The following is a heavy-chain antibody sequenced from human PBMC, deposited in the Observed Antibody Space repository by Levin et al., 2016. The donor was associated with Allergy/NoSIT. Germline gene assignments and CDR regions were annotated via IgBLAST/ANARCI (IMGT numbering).Heavy chain of an antibody. CDR3: ARRFNGIDY. Sequence: GESLKISCAASGFTFSDFYMNWIRQAPGKGLEWVSYISSRSSYRNYADSVKGRFTISRDNAKNTLYLQMNSLRAEDTAVYYCARRFNGIDYWGQGTLVTVSS. J-gene: IGHJ4*02. CDR2: ISSRSSYR. V-gene: IGHV3-11*06. CDR1: GFTFSDFY.